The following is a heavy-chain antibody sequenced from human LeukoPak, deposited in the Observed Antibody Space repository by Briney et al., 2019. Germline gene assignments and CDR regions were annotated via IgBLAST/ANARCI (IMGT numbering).Heavy chain of an antibody. CDR3: ARHSGQSWYFDL. Sequence: SETLSLTCTVSGGSISSYYWGWIRQPPGKGLEWIGSIYYSGRTSYNPSLKSRVTISLDTSKNQFSLKLTSVTAADTAVYYCARHSGQSWYFDLWGRGSLVTVSS. J-gene: IGHJ2*01. CDR2: IYYSGRT. CDR1: GGSISSYY. V-gene: IGHV4-39*01.